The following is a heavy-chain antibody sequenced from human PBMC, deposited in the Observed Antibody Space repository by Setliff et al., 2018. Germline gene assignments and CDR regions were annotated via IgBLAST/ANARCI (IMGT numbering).Heavy chain of an antibody. D-gene: IGHD6-6*01. Sequence: SETLSLTCAASGGTFTYYYWTWIRQSPAEGLEWIGEITHTGTTGSTKYNPSLKSRVTMSIDTSKNQFSLMVTSVTAADTAVYYCARGRNVASRLLDSWGQGTLVTV. CDR3: ARGRNVASRLLDS. CDR1: GGTFTYYY. CDR2: ITHTGTTGST. J-gene: IGHJ4*02. V-gene: IGHV4-34*01.